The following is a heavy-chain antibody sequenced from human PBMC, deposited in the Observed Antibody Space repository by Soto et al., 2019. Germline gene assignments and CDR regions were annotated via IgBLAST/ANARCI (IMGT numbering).Heavy chain of an antibody. CDR1: GYTFTSYG. CDR3: ARGPDYYDRLREVLFDY. V-gene: IGHV1-18*01. J-gene: IGHJ4*02. Sequence: QVQLVQSGAEVKKPGASVKVSCKASGYTFTSYGISWVRQAPGQGLEWMGWISAYNGNTNYAQKLQGRVTMTTDTTTRTGYMELRSLRTDDTAVYYGARGPDYYDRLREVLFDYWGQGTRGTVAA. D-gene: IGHD3-22*01. CDR2: ISAYNGNT.